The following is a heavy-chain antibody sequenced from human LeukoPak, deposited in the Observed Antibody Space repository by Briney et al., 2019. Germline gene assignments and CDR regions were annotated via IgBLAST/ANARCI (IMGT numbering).Heavy chain of an antibody. J-gene: IGHJ5*02. CDR1: GYSISSGYY. CDR3: ARAYSSSWYWNWFDP. V-gene: IGHV4-38-2*02. D-gene: IGHD6-13*01. Sequence: SETLSLTCTVSGYSISSGYYWGWIRQAPGKGLEWIGSIYNSGSTYYNPSLKSRVTISVDMSKNQFSLKMSSVTAADTAVYCARAYSSSWYWNWFDPWGQGTLVTVSS. CDR2: IYNSGST.